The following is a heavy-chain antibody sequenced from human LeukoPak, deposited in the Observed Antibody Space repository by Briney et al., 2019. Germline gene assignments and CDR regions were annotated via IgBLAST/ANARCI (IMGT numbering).Heavy chain of an antibody. CDR3: ARVKLSSDILTGYNKGGDAFDI. J-gene: IGHJ3*02. CDR1: GYSISSGYY. D-gene: IGHD3-9*01. CDR2: IYHSGST. Sequence: SETLSLTCTVSGYSISSGYYWGWIRQPPGKGLEWIGSIYHSGSTYYNPSLKSRVTISVDTSKNQFSLKLSSVTAADTAVYYCARVKLSSDILTGYNKGGDAFDIWGQGTMVTVSS. V-gene: IGHV4-38-2*02.